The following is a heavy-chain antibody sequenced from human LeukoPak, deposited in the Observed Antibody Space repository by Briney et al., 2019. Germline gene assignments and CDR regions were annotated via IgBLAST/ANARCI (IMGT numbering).Heavy chain of an antibody. J-gene: IGHJ3*02. Sequence: ASVKVSCKASGGTFSSYAINWVRQATGQGLEWMGWMNPNSGNTGYAQKFQGRVTITRNTSISTAYMELSSLRSEDTAVYYCAREGSSWSDIWGQGTMVTVSS. CDR3: AREGSSWSDI. CDR1: GGTFSSYA. CDR2: MNPNSGNT. D-gene: IGHD6-13*01. V-gene: IGHV1-8*03.